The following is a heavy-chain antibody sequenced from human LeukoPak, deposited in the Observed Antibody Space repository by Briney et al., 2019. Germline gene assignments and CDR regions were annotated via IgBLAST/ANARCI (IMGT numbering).Heavy chain of an antibody. D-gene: IGHD5-12*01. J-gene: IGHJ4*02. V-gene: IGHV3-7*01. CDR1: GFTFSSYW. CDR3: ARVRLSTTGTQWLRINDY. Sequence: SGGSLRLSCAASGFTFSSYWMSWVRQARGKELEWVANIKQDGSEKYYVDSVKGRFTISRDNAKNSLYLQMNSLRAEDTAVYYCARVRLSTTGTQWLRINDYWGQGTLVTVSS. CDR2: IKQDGSEK.